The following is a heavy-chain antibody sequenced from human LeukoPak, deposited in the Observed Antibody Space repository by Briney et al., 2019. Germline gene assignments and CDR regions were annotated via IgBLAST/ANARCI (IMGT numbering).Heavy chain of an antibody. Sequence: AASVKVSCKASGGTFSCHAISWVRQAPGQGLEWMGGIIPIFGTANYAQKFQGRVTITADESTSTAYMELSSLRSEDTAVYYCARLYCSSTSCLWGQGTLVTVFS. V-gene: IGHV1-69*13. CDR3: ARLYCSSTSCL. CDR1: GGTFSCHA. CDR2: IIPIFGTA. D-gene: IGHD2-2*01. J-gene: IGHJ4*02.